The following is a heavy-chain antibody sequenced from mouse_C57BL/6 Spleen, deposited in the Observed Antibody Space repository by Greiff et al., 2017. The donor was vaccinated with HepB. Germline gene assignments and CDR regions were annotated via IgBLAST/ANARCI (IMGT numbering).Heavy chain of an antibody. CDR2: IDPSDSYT. J-gene: IGHJ2*01. Sequence: QVQLQQPGAELVMPGASVKLSCKASGYTFTSYWMHWVKQRPGQGLEWIGEIDPSDSYTNYNQKFKGKSTLTVDKSSSTAYMQLSSLTSEDSAVYYCARGDTTGGFYFDYWGQGTTLTVSS. CDR1: GYTFTSYW. D-gene: IGHD1-1*01. CDR3: ARGDTTGGFYFDY. V-gene: IGHV1-69*01.